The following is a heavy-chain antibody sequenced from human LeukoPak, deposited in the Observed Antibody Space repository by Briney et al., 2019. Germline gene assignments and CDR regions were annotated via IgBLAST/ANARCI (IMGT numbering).Heavy chain of an antibody. D-gene: IGHD1-26*01. CDR2: IKRDGSEK. CDR1: GFTFSSYA. CDR3: ARDHGTAGAIDAFDI. J-gene: IGHJ3*02. V-gene: IGHV3-7*01. Sequence: GGSLRLSCAASGFTFSSYAMSWVRQAPGKGLECVANIKRDGSEKYYVASVKGRFTISRDNAKNSLYLQMNSLRAEDTAVYYCARDHGTAGAIDAFDIWGQGTMVTVSS.